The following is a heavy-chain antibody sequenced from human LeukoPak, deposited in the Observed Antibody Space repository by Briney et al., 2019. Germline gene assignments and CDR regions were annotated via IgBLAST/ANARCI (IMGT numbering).Heavy chain of an antibody. J-gene: IGHJ4*02. CDR2: ISGYNGNT. Sequence: ASVKVSCKASGYTFTSYGISWVRQAPGQGLEWMGWISGYNGNTKYAQKFQGRVTMTTDTSTSTAYMELRSLRSDDTAVYYCARKGAGSGYYFSDYWGQGTLVTVSS. D-gene: IGHD3-22*01. V-gene: IGHV1-18*01. CDR3: ARKGAGSGYYFSDY. CDR1: GYTFTSYG.